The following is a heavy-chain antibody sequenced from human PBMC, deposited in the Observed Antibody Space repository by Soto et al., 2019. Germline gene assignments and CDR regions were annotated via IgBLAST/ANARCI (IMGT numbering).Heavy chain of an antibody. D-gene: IGHD3-22*01. CDR1: GGSFSGYI. Sequence: SATLPLTCDVYGGSFSGYIWTWIRQTPGKRLQWIGQINHSGSANYNPSLKSRVTISVHTSNSQFSLNLNSVTAADTAVYYCARGQRVYDSRGFVYFDYWGQGTLVTVSS. V-gene: IGHV4-34*01. J-gene: IGHJ4*02. CDR2: INHSGSA. CDR3: ARGQRVYDSRGFVYFDY.